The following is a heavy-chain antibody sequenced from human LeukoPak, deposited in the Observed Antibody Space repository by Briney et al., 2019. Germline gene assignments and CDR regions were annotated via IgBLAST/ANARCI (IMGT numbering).Heavy chain of an antibody. CDR1: GFTVSSNY. V-gene: IGHV3-66*02. Sequence: GGSLRLSCAASGFTVSSNYMSWVRQAPGKGLEWVSVIYSGGSTYYADSVKGRFTISRDNSKNTLYLQMNSLRAEDTAVYYCARGYHRRGVYYYYGMDVWGQGTTVTVSS. J-gene: IGHJ6*02. D-gene: IGHD5-18*01. CDR2: IYSGGST. CDR3: ARGYHRRGVYYYYGMDV.